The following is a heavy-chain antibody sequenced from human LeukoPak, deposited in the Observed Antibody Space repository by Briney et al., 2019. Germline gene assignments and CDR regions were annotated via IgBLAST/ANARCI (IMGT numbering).Heavy chain of an antibody. V-gene: IGHV3-9*01. Sequence: GRSLRLSCAASGFTFDDYAMHWVRQAPGKGLERVSGISWDSGSEGYADSVQGRFTISRDNAKNSLYLHMNSLRAEDTALYYCAKDRFRGYTSGYDYWGQGTLVTVSS. CDR3: AKDRFRGYTSGYDY. D-gene: IGHD3-22*01. J-gene: IGHJ4*02. CDR2: ISWDSGSE. CDR1: GFTFDDYA.